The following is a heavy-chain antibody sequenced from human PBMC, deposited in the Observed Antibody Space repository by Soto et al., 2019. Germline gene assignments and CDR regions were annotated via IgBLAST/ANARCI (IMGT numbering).Heavy chain of an antibody. D-gene: IGHD1-26*01. Sequence: QLQLQESGSGLVKPSQTLSLTCAVSGDSISSGGYSWSWIRQPPGKGLEGIGYIYHSGSTYYNPSLKSRVTISVDRSKNQFFMKLSSVTAADTAVYYCARRREVHFDYWGQGTLVTVSS. CDR1: GDSISSGGYS. CDR2: IYHSGST. V-gene: IGHV4-30-2*01. CDR3: ARRREVHFDY. J-gene: IGHJ4*02.